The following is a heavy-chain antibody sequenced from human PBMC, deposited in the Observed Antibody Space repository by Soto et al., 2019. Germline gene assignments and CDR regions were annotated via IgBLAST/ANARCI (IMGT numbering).Heavy chain of an antibody. D-gene: IGHD3-10*01. CDR3: AKDYGSGPGDWFDP. J-gene: IGHJ5*02. Sequence: GVSLRLSCAASGFTFSSYAMSWVRQAPGKGLEWVSAISGSCDSRYFAASVKVRFTISRDNSKNTLYLQMNGLRAEDTAVYYCAKDYGSGPGDWFDPWGQGTLVIVSS. CDR1: GFTFSSYA. V-gene: IGHV3-23*01. CDR2: ISGSCDSR.